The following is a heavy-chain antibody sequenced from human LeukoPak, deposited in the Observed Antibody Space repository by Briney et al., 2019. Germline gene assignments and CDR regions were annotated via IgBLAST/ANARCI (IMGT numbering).Heavy chain of an antibody. J-gene: IGHJ6*02. CDR1: GVTFSKYA. CDR2: ISNSGGGI. D-gene: IGHD6-13*01. CDR3: AKDRSSSWRLGMDV. Sequence: GGSLRLSCAVSGVTFSKYAMSWFRQAPGKGLEWVAGISNSGGGIYYAVSVEGRFTISRDNSKNMLFLQMNSLRAEDTAVYYCAKDRSSSWRLGMDVWGQGTTVTVSS. V-gene: IGHV3-23*01.